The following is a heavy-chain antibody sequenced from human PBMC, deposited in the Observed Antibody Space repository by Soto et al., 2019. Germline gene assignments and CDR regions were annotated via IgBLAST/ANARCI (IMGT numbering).Heavy chain of an antibody. CDR1: GYSFAGYW. J-gene: IGHJ5*02. CDR3: ARQIYDSVTGPNFQYFSHA. CDR2: IDPSDSQT. V-gene: IGHV5-10-1*01. D-gene: IGHD5-12*01. Sequence: GESLKISCKVSGYSFAGYWITWVRQKPGKVLEWMGRIDPSDSQTYYSPSFRGHVTISATKSITTVFLQWSSLRASDTAMYYRARQIYDSVTGPNFQYFSHAWGQGTPVNVSS.